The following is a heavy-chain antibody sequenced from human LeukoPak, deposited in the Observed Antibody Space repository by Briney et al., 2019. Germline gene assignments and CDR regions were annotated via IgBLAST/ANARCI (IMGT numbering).Heavy chain of an antibody. Sequence: GGSLRLSCSASGFTFSDYYMTWIRQTPGKGLEWVSYISSFGGSTIYYADSVKGRFTISRDNAKNSLYLQMNSLRAEDTAVYYCARDLHVWGKGTTVTISS. D-gene: IGHD5/OR15-5a*01. CDR3: ARDLHV. J-gene: IGHJ6*04. V-gene: IGHV3-11*04. CDR2: ISSFGGSTI. CDR1: GFTFSDYY.